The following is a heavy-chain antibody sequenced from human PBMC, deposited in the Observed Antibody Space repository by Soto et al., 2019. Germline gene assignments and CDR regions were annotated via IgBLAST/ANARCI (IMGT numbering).Heavy chain of an antibody. CDR2: IWYDGNNK. V-gene: IGHV3-33*01. CDR1: GFTFSNYG. Sequence: GGSLRLSCAASGFTFSNYGMHWVRQAPGKGLEWVALIWYDGNNKHYAESVKGRFIISRDNSRNMVYLQMNSLRAEDTAVYYCARDANYYFVFWGQGTLVTVSS. CDR3: ARDANYYFVF. J-gene: IGHJ4*02.